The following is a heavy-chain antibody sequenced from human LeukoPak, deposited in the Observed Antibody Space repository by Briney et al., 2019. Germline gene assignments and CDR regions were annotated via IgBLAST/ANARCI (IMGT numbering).Heavy chain of an antibody. CDR1: GFTFSNYW. D-gene: IGHD6-19*01. CDR2: IHGDGSIT. J-gene: IGHJ4*02. CDR3: TREDYSSGASFDY. V-gene: IGHV3-74*01. Sequence: GGSLRLSCAASGFTFSNYWMHWVRQAPGKGLVWVSRIHGDGSITTYADSVKGRFTISRDNAKNTLFPQMSSLRAEDTAVYYCTREDYSSGASFDYWGQGTLVTVSS.